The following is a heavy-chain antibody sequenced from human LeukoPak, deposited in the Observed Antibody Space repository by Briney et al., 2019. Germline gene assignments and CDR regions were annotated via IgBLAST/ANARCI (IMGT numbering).Heavy chain of an antibody. J-gene: IGHJ6*03. V-gene: IGHV4-4*07. CDR2: IYTSGST. CDR3: ARGGLLWFGELGYYYYYMDV. D-gene: IGHD3-10*01. Sequence: SETLSLTCTVSGGSISSYYWSWIRQPAGKGLEWIGRIYTSGSTNYNPSLKSRVTMSVDTSKNQFSLKLSSVTAADTAVYYCARGGLLWFGELGYYYYYMDVWGKGTTVTVSS. CDR1: GGSISSYY.